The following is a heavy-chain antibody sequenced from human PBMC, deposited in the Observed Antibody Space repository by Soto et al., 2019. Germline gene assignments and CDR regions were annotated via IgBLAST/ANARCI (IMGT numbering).Heavy chain of an antibody. Sequence: QVHLQESGPGLVKPSETLSLTCAISGGSTSSSDWWTWVRQPPGEGLEWIGEIHRAGVTNYNSSLMIRLTISLDHSRNQFSLSLTSVTAADAAVYFCAGRPEIHPRWGQGILVPVSS. CDR3: AGRPEIHPR. J-gene: IGHJ4*02. CDR2: IHRAGVT. V-gene: IGHV4-4*02. D-gene: IGHD5-18*01. CDR1: GGSTSSSDW.